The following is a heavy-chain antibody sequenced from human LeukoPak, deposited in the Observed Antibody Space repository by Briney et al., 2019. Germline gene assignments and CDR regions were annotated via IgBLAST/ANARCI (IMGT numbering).Heavy chain of an antibody. D-gene: IGHD3-22*01. V-gene: IGHV3-21*05. CDR1: GFNFRTYN. CDR2: ISGSSSYT. J-gene: IGHJ6*03. Sequence: GGSLRLSCVGSGFNFRTYNLNWVRQAPGKGLEWVSDISGSSSYTDYADSVKGRFTISKDNANSSVFLQMDSLRAEDTAVYYCARGLRDEERHYGYYYMDVWGKGTTVTVSS. CDR3: ARGLRDEERHYGYYYMDV.